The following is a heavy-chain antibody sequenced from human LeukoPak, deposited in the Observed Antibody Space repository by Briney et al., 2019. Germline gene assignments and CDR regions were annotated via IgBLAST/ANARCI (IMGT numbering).Heavy chain of an antibody. J-gene: IGHJ3*02. CDR2: INSDGSRT. Sequence: PGGSLRLSCAASEFTFSTYWMHWVRQAPGKGLVWVSRINSDGSRTSYADSVKGRFTISRDNSKNTLYLQMNSLRAEDTAVYYCARDSSTTVTGAFDIWGQGTMVTVSS. CDR1: EFTFSTYW. V-gene: IGHV3-74*01. D-gene: IGHD4-17*01. CDR3: ARDSSTTVTGAFDI.